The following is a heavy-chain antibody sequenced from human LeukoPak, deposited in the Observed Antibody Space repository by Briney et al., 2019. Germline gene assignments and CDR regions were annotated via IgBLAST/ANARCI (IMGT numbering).Heavy chain of an antibody. V-gene: IGHV1-18*01. CDR2: ISAYNDNT. D-gene: IGHD3-9*01. CDR3: ARVHYDILTGYSYFDY. Sequence: ASVKVSCKASGYTFTSYGISWVRQAPGQGLEWMGWISAYNDNTNYAQKLQGRVTMTTDTSTSTAYMELRGLRSDDTAVYYCARVHYDILTGYSYFDYWGQGTLVTVSS. CDR1: GYTFTSYG. J-gene: IGHJ4*02.